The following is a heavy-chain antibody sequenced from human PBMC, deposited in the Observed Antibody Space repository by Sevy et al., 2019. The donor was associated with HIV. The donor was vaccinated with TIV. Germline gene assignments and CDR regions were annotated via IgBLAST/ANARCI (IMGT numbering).Heavy chain of an antibody. D-gene: IGHD3-9*01. V-gene: IGHV3-21*01. Sequence: GGSLRLSCAASGFTFSSYSMNWVRQAPGKGLEWVSSISSSSSYIYYADSVKGRFTISRDNAKNSLYLQMNSLRAEDTAVYYCAGAPGRFYDILTGYVRHDYWGQGTLVTVSS. CDR2: ISSSSSYI. J-gene: IGHJ4*02. CDR1: GFTFSSYS. CDR3: AGAPGRFYDILTGYVRHDY.